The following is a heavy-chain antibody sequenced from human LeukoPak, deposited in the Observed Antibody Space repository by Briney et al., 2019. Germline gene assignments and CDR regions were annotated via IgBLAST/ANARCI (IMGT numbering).Heavy chain of an antibody. D-gene: IGHD3-22*01. CDR1: GFTCSSYS. V-gene: IGHV3-21*01. CDR2: ISSSSSYI. J-gene: IGHJ3*02. Sequence: GGSLRLSCAASGFTCSSYSMNWVRQAPGKGLEWVSSISSSSSYIYYADSVKGRFAISRDNAKNSLYLQMNSLRAEDTAVYYCARDEYYYDSSGYHVPLGAFDIWGQGTMVTVSS. CDR3: ARDEYYYDSSGYHVPLGAFDI.